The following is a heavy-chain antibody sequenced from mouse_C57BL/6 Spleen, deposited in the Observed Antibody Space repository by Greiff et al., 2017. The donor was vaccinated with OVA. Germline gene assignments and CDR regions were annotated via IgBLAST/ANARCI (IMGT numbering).Heavy chain of an antibody. V-gene: IGHV1-64*01. J-gene: IGHJ4*01. CDR2: IHPNSGST. CDR1: GYTFTSYW. D-gene: IGHD2-1*01. CDR3: ARGGKSYAMDY. Sequence: QVQLQQPGAELVKPGASVKLSCKASGYTFTSYWMHWVKQRPGQGLEWIGMIHPNSGSTNYNEKFKSKATLTVDKSSSTAYMQISSLTSEDSAVYYCARGGKSYAMDYWGQGTSVTVSS.